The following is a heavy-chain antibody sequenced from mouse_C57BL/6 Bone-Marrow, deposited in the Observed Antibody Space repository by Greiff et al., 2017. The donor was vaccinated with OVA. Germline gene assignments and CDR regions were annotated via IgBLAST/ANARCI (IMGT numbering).Heavy chain of an antibody. D-gene: IGHD2-2*01. CDR1: GFTFNTYA. V-gene: IGHV10-3*01. CDR2: IRSKSSNYAT. Sequence: EVQLVESGGGLVQPKGSLKLSCAASGFTFNTYAMHWVRQAPGKGLEWVARIRSKSSNYATYYADSVKDRFTISRDDSQSMLYLQMNNLKTEDTAMYYCVREGVLLWLRDYAMDYWGQGTSVTVSS. CDR3: VREGVLLWLRDYAMDY. J-gene: IGHJ4*01.